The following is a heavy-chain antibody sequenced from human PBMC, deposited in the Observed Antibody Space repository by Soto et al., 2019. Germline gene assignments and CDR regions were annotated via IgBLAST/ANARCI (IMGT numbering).Heavy chain of an antibody. CDR3: VRHEPTSGWYSRLTLGTKVDYYYGMDV. V-gene: IGHV4-39*01. D-gene: IGHD6-19*01. CDR2: IYYSGST. J-gene: IGHJ6*02. Sequence: PSETLSLTCTVSGGSISSSSYYWGWIRQPPGKGLEWIGSIYYSGSTYYNPSLKSRVTISVDTSKNQYSLKLSSVNAADTTVKNCVRHEPTSGWYSRLTLGTKVDYYYGMDVWGQGTTVTVSS. CDR1: GGSISSSSYY.